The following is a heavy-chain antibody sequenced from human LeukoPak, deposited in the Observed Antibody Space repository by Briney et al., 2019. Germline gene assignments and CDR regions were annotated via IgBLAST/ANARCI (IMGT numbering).Heavy chain of an antibody. V-gene: IGHV3-30-3*01. CDR2: ISYDGTNK. CDR3: AKDLVLSDYGDYVGGNYFDY. D-gene: IGHD4-17*01. CDR1: GFTFSNYA. Sequence: GGSLRLSCAASGFTFSNYAMHWVRQAPGKGLEWVAVISYDGTNKYYADSVKGRFTISRDNSKNTLYLQMNSLRAEDTAVYYCAKDLVLSDYGDYVGGNYFDYWGQGTLVTVSS. J-gene: IGHJ4*02.